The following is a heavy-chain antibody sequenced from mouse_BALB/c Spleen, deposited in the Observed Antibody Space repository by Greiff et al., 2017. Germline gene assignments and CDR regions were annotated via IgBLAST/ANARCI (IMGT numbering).Heavy chain of an antibody. CDR2: ISSGSSTI. J-gene: IGHJ2*01. V-gene: IGHV5-17*02. D-gene: IGHD2-3*01. CDR3: ARRGDGYYGGYFDY. Sequence: EVKLVESGGGLVQPGGSRKLSCAASGFTFSSFGMHWVRQAPEKGLEWVAYISSGSSTIYYADTVKGRFTISRDNPKNTLFLQMTSLRSEDTAMYYCARRGDGYYGGYFDYWGQGTTLTVSS. CDR1: GFTFSSFG.